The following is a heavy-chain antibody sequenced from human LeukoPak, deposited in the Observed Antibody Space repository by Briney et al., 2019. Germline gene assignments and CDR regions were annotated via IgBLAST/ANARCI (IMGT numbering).Heavy chain of an antibody. V-gene: IGHV4-34*01. CDR2: INHSGNT. Sequence: SETLSLTCGVYGGSFSGHYWTWIRQPPGKGLEWIGEINHSGNTNYNPSLESRVTTSVDTSKNQFSLRLTSVTAADTAVYYCARGLIRYYSGSGTSGNFDYWGQGTLVTVSS. D-gene: IGHD3-10*01. J-gene: IGHJ4*02. CDR3: ARGLIRYYSGSGTSGNFDY. CDR1: GGSFSGHY.